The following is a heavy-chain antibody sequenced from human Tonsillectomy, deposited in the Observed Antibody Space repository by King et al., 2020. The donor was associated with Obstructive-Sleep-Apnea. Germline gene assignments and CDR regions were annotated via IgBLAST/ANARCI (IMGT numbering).Heavy chain of an antibody. Sequence: VQLVESGAEVKKPGESLRISCKGSGYSFTSYWISWVRQMPGKGLEWMGRIDPSYSYTNYSPSFQGHVTISADKSISTAYLHCSSLKASDTAIYYCARIARIFWSDYSMGYWGQGTLVTVSS. CDR3: ARIARIFWSDYSMGY. J-gene: IGHJ4*02. V-gene: IGHV5-10-1*03. CDR1: GYSFTSYW. CDR2: IDPSYSYT. D-gene: IGHD3-3*01.